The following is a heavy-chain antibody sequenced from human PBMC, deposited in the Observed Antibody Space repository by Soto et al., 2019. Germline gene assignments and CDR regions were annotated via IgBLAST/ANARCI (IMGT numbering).Heavy chain of an antibody. CDR3: ARRAYFTSGRPFDS. CDR1: GFSLSTSGVG. CDR2: IYWDDKT. J-gene: IGHJ4*02. Sequence: QITLKESGPTLVKPTQTLTLTCTFSGFSLSTSGVGVDWIRQPPGKALEWLAVIYWDDKTHYSPSLSSRLTVTWAPARNQVVLTTTNMEPVDTATYYCARRAYFTSGRPFDSWGQGNLVAVSS. V-gene: IGHV2-5*02. D-gene: IGHD3-10*01.